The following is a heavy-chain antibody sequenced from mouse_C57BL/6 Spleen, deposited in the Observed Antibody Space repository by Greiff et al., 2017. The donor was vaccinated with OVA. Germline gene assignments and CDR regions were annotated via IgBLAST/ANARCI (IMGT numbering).Heavy chain of an antibody. CDR2: ISSGSSTI. CDR1: GFTFSDYG. D-gene: IGHD1-1*01. J-gene: IGHJ3*01. CDR3: ARPHYYGSSWFAY. Sequence: EVMLVESGGGLVKPGGSLKLSCAASGFTFSDYGMHWVRQAPEKGLEWVAYISSGSSTIYYADTVKGRFTISRDNAKNTLFLQMTSLRSEDTAMYYCARPHYYGSSWFAYWGQGTLVTVSA. V-gene: IGHV5-17*01.